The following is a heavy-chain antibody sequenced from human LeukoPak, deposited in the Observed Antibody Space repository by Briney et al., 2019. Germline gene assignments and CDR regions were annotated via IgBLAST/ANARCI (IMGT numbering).Heavy chain of an antibody. CDR2: IGASGSRT. Sequence: GGSLRLSCAASGFVLSNYAMSWVRQAPGKGLEWVSTIGASGSRTYYTDSVKGRFSISRDNSRNTMYLQMNSLRAEDTAIYYCAKHPQGAAGAHFDYWGQGTLVTVSS. J-gene: IGHJ4*02. V-gene: IGHV3-23*01. CDR1: GFVLSNYA. CDR3: AKHPQGAAGAHFDY. D-gene: IGHD6-13*01.